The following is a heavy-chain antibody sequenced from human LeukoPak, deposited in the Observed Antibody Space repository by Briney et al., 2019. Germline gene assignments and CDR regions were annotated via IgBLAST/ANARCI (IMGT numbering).Heavy chain of an antibody. CDR3: ARPECSSTRCYLYIQH. V-gene: IGHV5-51*01. D-gene: IGHD2-2*01. J-gene: IGHJ1*01. CDR1: GSNFFTYW. Sequence: GAFLQISCKASGSNFFTYWIGWVRPLPGKGLEWMGIIYPADSQTRYSPSFQGQVTISADKSSSTAYLQWSSLKASDTAIYYCARPECSSTRCYLYIQHWGQGTLVTVSS. CDR2: IYPADSQT.